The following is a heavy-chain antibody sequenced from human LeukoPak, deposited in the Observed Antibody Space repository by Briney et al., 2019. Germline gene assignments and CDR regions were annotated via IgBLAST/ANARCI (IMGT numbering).Heavy chain of an antibody. D-gene: IGHD4-17*01. CDR1: GFTVSSNY. Sequence: GGSLRLSCAASGFTVSSNYMSWVRQAPGKGLEWVSVIYSGGSTYYADSVNGRFTISRDNSKNTLYLQMNSLRAKDTAVYYCARDSHDYGDSPGAFDIWGQGTMVTVSS. J-gene: IGHJ3*02. CDR3: ARDSHDYGDSPGAFDI. CDR2: IYSGGST. V-gene: IGHV3-66*02.